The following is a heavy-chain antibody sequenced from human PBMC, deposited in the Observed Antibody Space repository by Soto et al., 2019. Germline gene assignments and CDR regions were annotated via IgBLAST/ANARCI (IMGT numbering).Heavy chain of an antibody. CDR1: GFTFSDYY. D-gene: IGHD3-22*01. V-gene: IGHV3-11*01. CDR3: ARDSSGYYPSH. J-gene: IGHJ4*02. Sequence: PXGSLRLSCSASGFTFSDYYMSWIRQAPGKGLEWVSYISSSGSTIYYADSVKGRFTISRDNAENSLYLQMNSLRAEDTAVYYCARDSSGYYPSHWGQGTLVTVSS. CDR2: ISSSGSTI.